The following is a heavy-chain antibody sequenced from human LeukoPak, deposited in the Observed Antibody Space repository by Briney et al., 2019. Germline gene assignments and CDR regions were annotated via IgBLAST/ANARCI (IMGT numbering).Heavy chain of an antibody. Sequence: GGSLRLSCAASGFTFSSYGMHWVRQAPGKGLEWVAVIWYDGSNKYYADSVKGRLTISRDNSKNTLYLQMNSLRAEDTAVYYCAKATGYYYDSSGYSWGQGTLVTVSS. V-gene: IGHV3-33*06. J-gene: IGHJ5*02. CDR3: AKATGYYYDSSGYS. CDR2: IWYDGSNK. CDR1: GFTFSSYG. D-gene: IGHD3-22*01.